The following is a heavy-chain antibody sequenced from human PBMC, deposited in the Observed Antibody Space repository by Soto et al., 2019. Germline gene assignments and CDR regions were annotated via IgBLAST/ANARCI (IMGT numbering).Heavy chain of an antibody. CDR2: IYWDDDK. J-gene: IGHJ4*02. CDR3: VHRAGIDGNWNGGYFDY. D-gene: IGHD1-1*01. V-gene: IGHV2-5*02. Sequence: QIALREAGPTRVKPTQTLTLTCTFSGFSLSARPVAVGWIRQPPGKALERLVLIYWDDDKRYSPSLMSRLTITKDTSKNQVVLTMTNMDPLDTAIYYCVHRAGIDGNWNGGYFDYWGQGALVTVSS. CDR1: GFSLSARPVA.